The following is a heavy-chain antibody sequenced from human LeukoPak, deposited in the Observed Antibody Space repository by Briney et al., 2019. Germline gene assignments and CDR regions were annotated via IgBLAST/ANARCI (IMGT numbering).Heavy chain of an antibody. CDR3: AKDDSSGGKGYFDY. V-gene: IGHV3-9*01. CDR1: GFTFDDYA. CDR2: ISWNSGSI. D-gene: IGHD6-19*01. Sequence: GGSLRLSCAASGFTFDDYAMHWVRQAPGKGLEWVSGISWNSGSIGYADSVKGRFTISGDNAKNSLYLQMNSLRAEDTALYYCAKDDSSGGKGYFDYWGQGTLVTVSS. J-gene: IGHJ4*02.